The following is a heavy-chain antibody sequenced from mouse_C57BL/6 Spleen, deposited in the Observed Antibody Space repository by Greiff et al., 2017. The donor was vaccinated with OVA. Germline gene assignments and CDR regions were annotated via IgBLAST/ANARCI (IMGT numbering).Heavy chain of an antibody. J-gene: IGHJ4*01. CDR2: IYPGSGST. Sequence: QVQLQQPGAELVKPGASVKMSCKASGYTFTSDWINWVKQRPGQGLEWIGDIYPGSGSTKYNEKFKSKDTLTVATASSTDYMQLSRLTSKDSAVTYFDRCSRGCHWGQGTSVTVSS. CDR3: DRCSRGCH. D-gene: IGHD1-1*01. V-gene: IGHV1-55*01. CDR1: GYTFTSDW.